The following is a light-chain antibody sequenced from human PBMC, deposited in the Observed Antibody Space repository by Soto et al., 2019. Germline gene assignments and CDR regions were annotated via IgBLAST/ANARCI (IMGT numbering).Light chain of an antibody. V-gene: IGLV2-8*01. CDR1: SNDVGRYNY. CDR2: KVT. CDR3: TSYTSSSTYV. J-gene: IGLJ1*01. Sequence: QSALTQPPSASGSPWQSVTVSCTGTSNDVGRYNYVSWYQQHPGKVPKLMIYKVTKRPSGVPNRFSGSKSGNTASLTVSGLLAEDEADYYCTSYTSSSTYVFGAGTKVTVL.